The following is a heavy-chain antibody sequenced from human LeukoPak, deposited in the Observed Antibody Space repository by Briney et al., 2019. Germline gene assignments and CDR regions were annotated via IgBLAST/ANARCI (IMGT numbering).Heavy chain of an antibody. CDR2: IYYSGST. Sequence: PSETLSLTCTVSGGSISSYYWSWIRQPPGKGLEWIGYIYYSGSTNYNPSLKSRVTISVDTSENQFSLKLSSVTAADTAAYYCAKDKHGWIFGAGVDWGQGSLVTVSS. J-gene: IGHJ4*02. CDR1: GGSISSYY. CDR3: AKDKHGWIFGAGVD. V-gene: IGHV4-59*01. D-gene: IGHD3-3*01.